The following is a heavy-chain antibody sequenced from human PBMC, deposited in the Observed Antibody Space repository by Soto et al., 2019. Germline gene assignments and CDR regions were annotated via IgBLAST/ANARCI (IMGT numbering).Heavy chain of an antibody. V-gene: IGHV3-33*01. CDR3: ARRREPYYGSGSYGMDV. J-gene: IGHJ6*02. D-gene: IGHD3-10*01. CDR1: GFTFSSYG. Sequence: GGSLRLSCAASGFTFSSYGMHWVRQAPGKGLEWVAVIWYDGSNKYYADSVKGRFTISRDNSKNTLYLQMNSLRAEDTAVYYCARRREPYYGSGSYGMDVWGQGTTVTVSS. CDR2: IWYDGSNK.